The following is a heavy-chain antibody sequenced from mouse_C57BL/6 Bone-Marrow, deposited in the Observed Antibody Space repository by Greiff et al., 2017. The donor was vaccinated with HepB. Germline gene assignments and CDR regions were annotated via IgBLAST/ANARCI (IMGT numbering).Heavy chain of an antibody. CDR2: IHPNSGST. CDR3: ARKDYGSSFYYAMDY. V-gene: IGHV1-64*01. J-gene: IGHJ4*01. Sequence: QVQLQQPGAELVKPGASVKLSCKASGYTFTSYWMHWVKQRPGQGLEWIGMIHPNSGSTNYNEKFKSKATLTVDTSSSTAYMQLSSLTSEDSAVYYCARKDYGSSFYYAMDYWGQGTSVTVSS. CDR1: GYTFTSYW. D-gene: IGHD1-1*01.